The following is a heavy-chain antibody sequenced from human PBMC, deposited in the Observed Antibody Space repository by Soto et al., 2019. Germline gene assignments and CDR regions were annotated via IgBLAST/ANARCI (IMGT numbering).Heavy chain of an antibody. Sequence: GESLKISCKGSGYSFAGYWITWVRQMPGKALEWMGRIDPSDSQTYYSPSFRGHVTISAAKSITTVFLQWSSLRASDTAMYYCARQIYDSDSGPNFQYYFASWGKGTLVTVSS. CDR1: GYSFAGYW. CDR3: ARQIYDSDSGPNFQYYFAS. D-gene: IGHD3-22*01. J-gene: IGHJ4*02. CDR2: IDPSDSQT. V-gene: IGHV5-10-1*01.